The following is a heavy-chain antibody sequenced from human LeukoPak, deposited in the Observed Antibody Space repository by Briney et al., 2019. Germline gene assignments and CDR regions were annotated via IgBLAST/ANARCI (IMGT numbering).Heavy chain of an antibody. CDR1: GFIFTDYA. V-gene: IGHV3-23*01. D-gene: IGHD3-10*01. CDR3: AKSYGSGSYIGGGIDY. J-gene: IGHJ4*02. CDR2: ISGSGGST. Sequence: GGSLRLSCAASGFIFTDYAMHWVRQAPGKGLEWVSAISGSGGSTYYADSVKGRVTISRDNSKNTLYLQMNSMRAEETAVYYCAKSYGSGSYIGGGIDYWGQGTLVTVSS.